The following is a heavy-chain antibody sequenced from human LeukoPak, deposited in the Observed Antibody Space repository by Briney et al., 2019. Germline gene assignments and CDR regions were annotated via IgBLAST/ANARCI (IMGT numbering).Heavy chain of an antibody. CDR1: GFTFGDYA. Sequence: GGSLRLSCAASGFTFGDYAMSWFRQAPGKGLEWVGFIRSKAYGGTTEYAASVKGRFTISRDDSKSIAYLQMNSLKTEDTAVYYCTRDREWELLRAVDYWGQGTLVTVSS. J-gene: IGHJ4*02. CDR3: TRDREWELLRAVDY. V-gene: IGHV3-49*03. D-gene: IGHD1-26*01. CDR2: IRSKAYGGTT.